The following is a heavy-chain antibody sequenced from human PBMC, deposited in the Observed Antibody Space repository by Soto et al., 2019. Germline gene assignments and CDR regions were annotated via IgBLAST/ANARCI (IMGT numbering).Heavy chain of an antibody. J-gene: IGHJ5*02. D-gene: IGHD3-10*01. V-gene: IGHV4-34*01. Sequence: SETLSLTCAVYGGSFSGYYWSWIRQPPGKGLEWIGEINHSGSTNYNPSLKSRVTISVDTSKNQFSLKLSSVTAADTAVYYCARGFITMVRGGLFRNNWFDPWGQGTLVTVSS. CDR1: GGSFSGYY. CDR2: INHSGST. CDR3: ARGFITMVRGGLFRNNWFDP.